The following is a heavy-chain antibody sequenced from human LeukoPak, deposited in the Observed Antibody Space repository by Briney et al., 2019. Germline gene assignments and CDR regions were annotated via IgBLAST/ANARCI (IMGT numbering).Heavy chain of an antibody. J-gene: IGHJ4*02. D-gene: IGHD3-22*01. Sequence: GGSLRLSCAASGFTFSSYWIHWVRHAPGKGLVWVSRIDSGGNITTYADSVKGRFTISRDNAKNTLYLQMNSLRAEDTAVYYCARISYDSSGYYDYWGQGTLVTVSS. CDR2: IDSGGNIT. CDR3: ARISYDSSGYYDY. V-gene: IGHV3-74*03. CDR1: GFTFSSYW.